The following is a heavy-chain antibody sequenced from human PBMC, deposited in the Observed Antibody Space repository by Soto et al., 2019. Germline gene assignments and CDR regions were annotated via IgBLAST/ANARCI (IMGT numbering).Heavy chain of an antibody. J-gene: IGHJ4*02. CDR1: GDGFTTYA. CDR2: IMPIFGTT. V-gene: IGHV1-69*18. D-gene: IGHD5-12*01. Sequence: QVQLVQSGTEVKKPGSSVRVSCKASGDGFTTYAITWVRQAPGQGLEWMGRIMPIFGTTNYAQRFQDRVTITADESTSTAYMEMSSLRSEDTAVYYCARDGPFLGYSGYDQERGLDYWGQGTLVTVSS. CDR3: ARDGPFLGYSGYDQERGLDY.